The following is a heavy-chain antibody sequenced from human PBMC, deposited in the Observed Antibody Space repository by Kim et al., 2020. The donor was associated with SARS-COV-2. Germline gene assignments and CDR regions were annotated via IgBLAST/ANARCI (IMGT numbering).Heavy chain of an antibody. V-gene: IGHV4-31*02. Sequence: SLKSRVTISVDTSKNQFSLKLSSVTAADTAVYYCARDTGGYCSGGSCYSSWGQGTLVTVSS. CDR3: ARDTGGYCSGGSCYSS. D-gene: IGHD2-15*01. J-gene: IGHJ5*02.